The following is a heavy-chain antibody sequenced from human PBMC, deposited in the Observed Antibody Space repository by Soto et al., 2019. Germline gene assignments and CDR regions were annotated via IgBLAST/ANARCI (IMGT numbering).Heavy chain of an antibody. CDR2: ISSSSSYI. Sequence: EVQLVESGGGLVKPGGSLRLSCAASGFTFSSYSMNWVRQAPGKGLDWVSSISSSSSYIYYADSVKGRFTISRDNAKISLYLQMNSLRAEDTAVYYCARTTPPRGKIAARPGDYWGQGTLVTVSS. J-gene: IGHJ4*02. CDR1: GFTFSSYS. D-gene: IGHD6-6*01. CDR3: ARTTPPRGKIAARPGDY. V-gene: IGHV3-21*01.